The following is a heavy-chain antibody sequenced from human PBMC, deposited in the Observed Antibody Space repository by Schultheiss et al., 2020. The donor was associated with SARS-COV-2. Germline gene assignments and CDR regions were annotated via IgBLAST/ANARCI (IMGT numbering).Heavy chain of an antibody. Sequence: GGSLRLSCKGSGYTFTNYWIGWVRQEPGRGLEWMGIIYPGDSDTRYSPSFQGQVTISADKSISTAYLQWSSLKASDTAMYYCARQAYSSSWYLWFDPWGQGTLVTVSS. D-gene: IGHD6-13*01. V-gene: IGHV5-51*01. J-gene: IGHJ5*02. CDR2: IYPGDSDT. CDR3: ARQAYSSSWYLWFDP. CDR1: GYTFTNYW.